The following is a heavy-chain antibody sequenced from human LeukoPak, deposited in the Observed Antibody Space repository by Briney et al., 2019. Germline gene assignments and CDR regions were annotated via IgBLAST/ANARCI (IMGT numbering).Heavy chain of an antibody. CDR3: ARDDSGSYYAFSSHDVFDI. D-gene: IGHD1-26*01. CDR1: GFTFSDYY. CDR2: MSSSGSTI. Sequence: GGSLRLSCAASGFTFSDYYMSWIRQAPGQGLEWVSYMSSSGSTIYYADSVRGRFTISRDNAKNSLYLQMNSLRAEDTAVYYCARDDSGSYYAFSSHDVFDIWGQGTKVTVSS. V-gene: IGHV3-11*04. J-gene: IGHJ3*02.